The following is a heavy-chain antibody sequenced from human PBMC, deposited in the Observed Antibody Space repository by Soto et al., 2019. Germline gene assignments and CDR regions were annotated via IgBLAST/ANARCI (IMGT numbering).Heavy chain of an antibody. D-gene: IGHD2-2*01. Sequence: ASVKVSCKASGYTVTSYYMHGVRQPPGQGHEWMGIINPSGGSTSYAHKFQARVTMTRDTSTSTVYMELRSVRSDDTAVYYCARTGDIVVVPAAHTWFDPWGQGTLVTVSS. V-gene: IGHV1-46*01. CDR3: ARTGDIVVVPAAHTWFDP. J-gene: IGHJ5*02. CDR1: GYTVTSYY. CDR2: INPSGGST.